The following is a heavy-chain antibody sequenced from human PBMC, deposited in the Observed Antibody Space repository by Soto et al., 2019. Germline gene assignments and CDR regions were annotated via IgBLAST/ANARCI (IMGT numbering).Heavy chain of an antibody. J-gene: IGHJ2*01. Sequence: QVQLVQSGAEVKKPGSSVTVSCKASGGTFSSYTISWVRQAPGQGLEWMGGIIPIFGTANYAQKFQGRVTIAAADSPSTAYMELSSLRSEDTAVYYCARGNHRWLQLWYFDLWGRGTLVTVSS. V-gene: IGHV1-69*12. D-gene: IGHD5-12*01. CDR3: ARGNHRWLQLWYFDL. CDR2: IIPIFGTA. CDR1: GGTFSSYT.